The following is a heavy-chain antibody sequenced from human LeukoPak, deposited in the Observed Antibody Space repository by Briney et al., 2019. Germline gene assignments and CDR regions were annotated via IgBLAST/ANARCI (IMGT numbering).Heavy chain of an antibody. J-gene: IGHJ5*02. CDR2: IYSGGST. CDR1: GFTVSSNY. Sequence: GGSLRLSCAASGFTVSSNYMSWVRQAPGKGLEWVSVIYSGGSTYYADSVKGRFTISRDNSKNTLYLQMNSLRAGDTAVYYCAGFGGGSCYGRGCWFDPWGQGTLVTVSS. CDR3: AGFGGGSCYGRGCWFDP. D-gene: IGHD2-15*01. V-gene: IGHV3-53*01.